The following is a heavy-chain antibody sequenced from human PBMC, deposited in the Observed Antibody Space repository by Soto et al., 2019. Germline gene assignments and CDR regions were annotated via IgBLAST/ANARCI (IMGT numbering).Heavy chain of an antibody. CDR2: ISYDGSNK. D-gene: IGHD5-18*01. V-gene: IGHV3-30*18. Sequence: GGSLRLSCAASGFTFSSYGMHWVRQAPGKGLEWVAVISYDGSNKYYADSVKGRFTISRDNSKNTLYLQMNSLRAEDTAVYYCAKTQQAASGYSYVYYYGMDVWGQGTTVTVSS. J-gene: IGHJ6*02. CDR3: AKTQQAASGYSYVYYYGMDV. CDR1: GFTFSSYG.